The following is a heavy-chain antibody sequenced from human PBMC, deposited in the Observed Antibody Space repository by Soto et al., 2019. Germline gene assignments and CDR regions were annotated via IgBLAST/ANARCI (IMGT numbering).Heavy chain of an antibody. CDR2: ISAHNGNT. J-gene: IGHJ4*02. Sequence: QVHLVQSGAEVKKPGASVKVSCKASGYTFTSYGITWVRQAPGQGLEWMGWISAHNGNTDYAQKLQSRVIVTRDTSTSTAYIELRSLISDDTAVYYCARGRYGDYGGQGALVTVSS. D-gene: IGHD1-1*01. V-gene: IGHV1-18*01. CDR3: ARGRYGDY. CDR1: GYTFTSYG.